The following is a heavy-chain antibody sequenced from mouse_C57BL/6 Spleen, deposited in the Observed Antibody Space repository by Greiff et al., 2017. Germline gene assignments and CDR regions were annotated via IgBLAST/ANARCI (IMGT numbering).Heavy chain of an antibody. D-gene: IGHD2-1*01. Sequence: VQLQQSGPELVKPGASVKISCKASGYSFTGYYMNWVKQSPEKSLEWIGEINPSTGGTTYNQKFKAKATLTVDKSSSTAYMQLSSLTSEDSAVYFCARRVYGNYYFDYWGQGTTLTVSS. CDR3: ARRVYGNYYFDY. V-gene: IGHV1-42*01. CDR1: GYSFTGYY. J-gene: IGHJ2*01. CDR2: INPSTGGT.